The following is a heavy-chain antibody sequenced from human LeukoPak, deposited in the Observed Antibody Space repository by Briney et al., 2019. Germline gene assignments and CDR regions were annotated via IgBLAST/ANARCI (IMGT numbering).Heavy chain of an antibody. CDR2: INPNSGGT. CDR3: ARDSRGSPTELDY. Sequence: ASVKVSCKASGYTFTSYYMHWVRQAPGQGLEWMGRINPNSGGTNYAQKFQGRVTMTRDTSISTAYMELSRLRSDDTAVYYCARDSRGSPTELDYWGQGTLVTVSS. V-gene: IGHV1-2*06. D-gene: IGHD3-16*01. J-gene: IGHJ4*02. CDR1: GYTFTSYY.